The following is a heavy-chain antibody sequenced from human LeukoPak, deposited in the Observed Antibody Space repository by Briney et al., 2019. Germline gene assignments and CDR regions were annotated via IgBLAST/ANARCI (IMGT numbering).Heavy chain of an antibody. CDR2: TYYRSKWSN. J-gene: IGHJ4*02. D-gene: IGHD3-10*01. Sequence: SQTLSLTCAISGDSVSINSAAWNWIRQSPSRGLEWLGRTYYRSKWSNDYAASVKSRITISPDTSKNRFSLQLTSVTPEDTAVYYCARARLHHNYGSGTSFDYWGQGTLVTVSS. CDR3: ARARLHHNYGSGTSFDY. CDR1: GDSVSINSAA. V-gene: IGHV6-1*01.